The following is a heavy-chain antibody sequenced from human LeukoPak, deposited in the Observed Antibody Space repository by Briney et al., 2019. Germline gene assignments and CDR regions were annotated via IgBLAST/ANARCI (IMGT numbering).Heavy chain of an antibody. V-gene: IGHV3-30-3*01. D-gene: IGHD2-2*01. J-gene: IGHJ6*02. CDR2: ISYDGSNK. Sequence: GGFLRLSCAASGFTFSSYAMHWVRQAPGKGLEWVAVISYDGSNKYYADSVKGRFTISRDNSKNTLYLQMNSLRAEDTAVYYCASILGYCSSTSCPPTRGYYYYGMDVWGQGTTVTVSS. CDR3: ASILGYCSSTSCPPTRGYYYYGMDV. CDR1: GFTFSSYA.